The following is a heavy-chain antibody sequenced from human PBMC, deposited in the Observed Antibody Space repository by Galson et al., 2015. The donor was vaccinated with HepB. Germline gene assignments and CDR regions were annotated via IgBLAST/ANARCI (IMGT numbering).Heavy chain of an antibody. D-gene: IGHD2-21*02. J-gene: IGHJ4*02. CDR2: FSCDGSLK. CDR1: GFTFSSYA. V-gene: IGHV3-30*19. CDR3: ARDSWTYCLSDCSFTFDS. Sequence: SLRLSCAASGFTFSSYAMHWVRQAPGKGLEWLAIFSCDGSLKSYADSVKGRFTISRDDSKDTLYLQMNSLRAEDTAVYYCARDSWTYCLSDCSFTFDSWGQGTLVTISS.